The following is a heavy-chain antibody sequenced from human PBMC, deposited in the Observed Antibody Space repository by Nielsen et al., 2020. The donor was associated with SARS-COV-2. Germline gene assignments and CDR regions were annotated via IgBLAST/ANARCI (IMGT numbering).Heavy chain of an antibody. CDR2: IYYSGST. Sequence: SETLSLTCTVSGGSISSYYWSWIRQPPGKGLAWIGYIYYSGSTNYNPSLKSRVTMSVDTSKNQFSLKLSSVTAADTAVYYCAREGYDYVWGSYRYPYYYGMDVWGQGTTVTVSS. V-gene: IGHV4-59*12. D-gene: IGHD3-16*02. CDR3: AREGYDYVWGSYRYPYYYGMDV. J-gene: IGHJ6*02. CDR1: GGSISSYY.